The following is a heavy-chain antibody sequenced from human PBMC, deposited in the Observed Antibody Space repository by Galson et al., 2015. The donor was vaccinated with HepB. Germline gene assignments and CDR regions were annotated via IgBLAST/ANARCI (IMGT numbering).Heavy chain of an antibody. Sequence: SLRLSCAASGFTFSSYAMHWVRQAPGKGLEYVSAISSNGGSTYYADSVKGRFTISRDNSKNTLYLQMSSLRAEDTAVYYCVKIGQGTVTTFGYYYYGMDVWGQGTTVTVSS. CDR2: ISSNGGST. V-gene: IGHV3-64D*06. CDR3: VKIGQGTVTTFGYYYYGMDV. J-gene: IGHJ6*02. D-gene: IGHD4-17*01. CDR1: GFTFSSYA.